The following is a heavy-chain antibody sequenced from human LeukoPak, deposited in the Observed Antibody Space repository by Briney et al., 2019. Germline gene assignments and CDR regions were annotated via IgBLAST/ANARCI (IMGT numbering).Heavy chain of an antibody. V-gene: IGHV1-69*06. CDR1: GDTFNSYA. Sequence: SVKVSCKVSGDTFNSYAVAWVRQAPGQGLEWMGLIIPAFGTTHYAQRFQGRVTITSDRSTTTAYMELGSLRSEDTAVYYCAREYYGSGSYYDGYYFDFWGQGTLVTVSS. CDR3: AREYYGSGSYYDGYYFDF. CDR2: IIPAFGTT. J-gene: IGHJ4*02. D-gene: IGHD3-10*01.